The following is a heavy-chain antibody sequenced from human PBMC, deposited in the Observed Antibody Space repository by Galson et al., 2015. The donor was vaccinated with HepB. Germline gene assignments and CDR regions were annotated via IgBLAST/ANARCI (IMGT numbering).Heavy chain of an antibody. CDR2: IYWDDDK. V-gene: IGHV2-5*02. Sequence: PALVKPTQTLTLTCTFSGFSLSTSGVGVGWIRQPPGKALEWLALIYWDDDKRYSPSLNSRLTTTKDTSKNQVVLTMTNMDPVDTATYYCARIYLEGGSGYFDYWGQGTLVTVSS. CDR3: ARIYLEGGSGYFDY. CDR1: GFSLSTSGVG. D-gene: IGHD1-26*01. J-gene: IGHJ4*02.